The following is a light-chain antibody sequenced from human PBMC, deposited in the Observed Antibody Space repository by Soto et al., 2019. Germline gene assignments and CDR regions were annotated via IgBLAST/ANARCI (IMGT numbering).Light chain of an antibody. CDR3: QQSYSTPT. Sequence: DIQMTQSPSSLSASVGDRVTITCRASQSISNHLNWYQQKPGKAPKLLIYAAPSLQSGVPSRFSGSGSGTDFTLTISSLQPEDFATYYCQQSYSTPTFGQGTKVDIK. CDR1: QSISNH. V-gene: IGKV1-39*01. J-gene: IGKJ1*01. CDR2: AAP.